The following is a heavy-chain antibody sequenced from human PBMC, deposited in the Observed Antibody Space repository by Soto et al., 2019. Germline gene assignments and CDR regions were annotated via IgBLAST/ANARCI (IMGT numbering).Heavy chain of an antibody. D-gene: IGHD1-26*01. Sequence: ASVKVSCKASGYTFIDYIMHWARQAPGQGLEWMGWINPNGGGTNYAQKFRGRVTMTTDTSISTAYMEMSSLRSDDTAVYYCAREYSGSYCGSYWGQ. V-gene: IGHV1-2*02. CDR1: GYTFIDYI. CDR2: INPNGGGT. CDR3: AREYSGSYCGSY. J-gene: IGHJ4*01.